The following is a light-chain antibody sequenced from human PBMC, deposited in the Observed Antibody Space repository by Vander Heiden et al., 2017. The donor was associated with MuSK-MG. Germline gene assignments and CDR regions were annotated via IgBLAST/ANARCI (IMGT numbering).Light chain of an antibody. Sequence: EIVLTQSPGPLSLSPGERATLSSRASQIFDSAFLAWYQQKAGQAPRLLIYGAATRATGIPDRFSGSGYGTDFTLTISRREPEDFAVYYCHQHGDSPPLTFGGGTKVEIK. CDR3: HQHGDSPPLT. CDR1: QIFDSAF. V-gene: IGKV3-20*01. J-gene: IGKJ4*01. CDR2: GAA.